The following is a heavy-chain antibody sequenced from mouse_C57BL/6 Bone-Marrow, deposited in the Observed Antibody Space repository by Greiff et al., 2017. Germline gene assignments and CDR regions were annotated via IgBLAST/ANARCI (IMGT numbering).Heavy chain of an antibody. J-gene: IGHJ2*01. D-gene: IGHD1-1*01. Sequence: QVQLQQPGAELVMPGASVKLSCKASGYTFTSYWMHWVKQRPGQGLEWIGEIDPSDSYTNYNQKFKGKSTLTVDKSSSTAYVQLSSLTSEDSAVYDYARDNYDGLYYFDYGGRGTTLTVSS. V-gene: IGHV1-69*01. CDR3: ARDNYDGLYYFDY. CDR1: GYTFTSYW. CDR2: IDPSDSYT.